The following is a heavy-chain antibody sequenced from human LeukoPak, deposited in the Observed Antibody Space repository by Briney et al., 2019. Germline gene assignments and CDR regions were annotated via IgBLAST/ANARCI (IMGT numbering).Heavy chain of an antibody. Sequence: PGGSLRLSCAASGFTFSSYAMSWVRQAPGKGLEWVSAISGSGGSTYYADSVEGRFTISRDNSKNTLYLQMNSLRAEDTAVYYCAKDVTMVRGVDDYWGQGTLVTVSS. J-gene: IGHJ4*02. CDR1: GFTFSSYA. CDR2: ISGSGGST. V-gene: IGHV3-23*01. D-gene: IGHD3-10*01. CDR3: AKDVTMVRGVDDY.